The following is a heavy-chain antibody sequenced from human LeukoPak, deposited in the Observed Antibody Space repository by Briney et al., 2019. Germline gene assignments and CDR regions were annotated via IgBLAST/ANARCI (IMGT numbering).Heavy chain of an antibody. D-gene: IGHD5-18*01. J-gene: IGHJ4*02. CDR2: IYHSGST. CDR1: GGSISSGGYS. Sequence: SQTLSLTCAVSGGSISSGGYSWSWIRQPPGKGLEWIGYIYHSGSTYYNPSLKSRVTISVDRSKNQFSLKLSSVTAADTAVYYCAREGYSYGYIDYWGQGTLVTVSS. CDR3: AREGYSYGYIDY. V-gene: IGHV4-30-2*01.